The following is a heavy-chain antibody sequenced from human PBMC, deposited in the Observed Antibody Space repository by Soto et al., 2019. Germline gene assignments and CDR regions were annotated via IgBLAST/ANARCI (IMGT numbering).Heavy chain of an antibody. CDR3: ARDQGATYYDILAFDP. D-gene: IGHD3-9*01. CDR2: IIPILGIA. Sequence: QVQLVQSGAEVKKPGSSVKVSCKASGGTFSSYTISWVRQAPGQGLEWMGRIIPILGIANYAQKFQGRVTITADKSTSTAYMELSSLRSEDTAVYYCARDQGATYYDILAFDPWGQGTLVTVSS. V-gene: IGHV1-69*08. J-gene: IGHJ5*02. CDR1: GGTFSSYT.